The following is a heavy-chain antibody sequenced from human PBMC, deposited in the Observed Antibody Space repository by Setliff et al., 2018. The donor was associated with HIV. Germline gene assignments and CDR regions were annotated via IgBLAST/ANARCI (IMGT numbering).Heavy chain of an antibody. Sequence: PSETLSLTCTVPGGSINRSNYYWGWIRQPPGKGLEWIGTISYTGSTYYDPSLKSRVTISLDTSKNQFFLKLISVTAPDTAIYYCARQTWEYYDTLTGYYRSPKNFDSWGQGTLVTVSS. CDR1: GGSINRSNYY. CDR2: ISYTGST. D-gene: IGHD3-9*01. V-gene: IGHV4-39*01. CDR3: ARQTWEYYDTLTGYYRSPKNFDS. J-gene: IGHJ4*02.